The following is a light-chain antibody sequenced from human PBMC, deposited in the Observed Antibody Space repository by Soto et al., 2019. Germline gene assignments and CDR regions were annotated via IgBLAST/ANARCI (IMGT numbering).Light chain of an antibody. J-gene: IGKJ1*01. CDR1: QSVGRY. V-gene: IGKV3-11*01. CDR2: DAS. CDR3: HQRSSWPRT. Sequence: EIVLTQSPATLSLSPGEGATLSCRASQSVGRYLAWYQQRPGQDPRLLIYDASNRATGIPARFSGSGSGTDFTLTISSLEPEAFALYYCHQRSSWPRTFGRGTKLEIK.